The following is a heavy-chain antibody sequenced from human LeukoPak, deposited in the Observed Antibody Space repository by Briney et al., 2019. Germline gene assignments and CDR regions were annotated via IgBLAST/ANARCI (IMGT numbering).Heavy chain of an antibody. D-gene: IGHD5-18*01. CDR3: ARDGYSYGPWYYYYMDV. V-gene: IGHV3-21*01. Sequence: GGSLRLSCAASGFTFDDYAMNWVRQAPGKGLEWVSSISSSSSYIYYADSVKGRFTISRDNAKNSLYLQMNSLRAEDTAVYYCARDGYSYGPWYYYYMDVWGKGTTVTVSS. CDR2: ISSSSSYI. CDR1: GFTFDDYA. J-gene: IGHJ6*03.